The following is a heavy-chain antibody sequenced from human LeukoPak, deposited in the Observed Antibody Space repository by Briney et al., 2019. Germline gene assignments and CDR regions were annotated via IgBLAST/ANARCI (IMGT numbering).Heavy chain of an antibody. CDR1: GGSFSGYY. CDR3: ARGARPYYYGMDV. CDR2: INHSGST. V-gene: IGHV4-34*01. Sequence: SETLSLTCAVYGGSFSGYYWSWIRQPPGKGLEWIGEINHSGSTNYNPSLKSRVTISVDTSKNQFSLKLSSVTAADTAVYYCARGARPYYYGMDVWGQGTTVTVSS. J-gene: IGHJ6*02.